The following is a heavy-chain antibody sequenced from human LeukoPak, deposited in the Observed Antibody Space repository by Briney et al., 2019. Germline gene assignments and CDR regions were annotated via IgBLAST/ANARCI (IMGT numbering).Heavy chain of an antibody. J-gene: IGHJ4*02. D-gene: IGHD6-13*01. CDR2: INHSGST. CDR1: GGSFSGYY. CDR3: ARDRHSATWYSGFDY. Sequence: SETLSLTCAVYGGSFSGYYWSWIRQPPGKGLEWIGEINHSGSTNYNPSLKSRVTISVDTSKNQFSLKLSSVTAADTAVYYCARDRHSATWYSGFDYWGQGTRVTVSS. V-gene: IGHV4-34*01.